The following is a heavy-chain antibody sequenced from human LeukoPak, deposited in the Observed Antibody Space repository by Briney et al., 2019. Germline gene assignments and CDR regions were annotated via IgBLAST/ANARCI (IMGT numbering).Heavy chain of an antibody. V-gene: IGHV4-34*01. J-gene: IGHJ5*02. Sequence: SETLSLTYAVYGGSFSGYYWSWIRQPPGKGLEWIGEINHSGSTNYNPSLKSRVTISVDTSKNQFSLKLSSVTAADTAVYYCARDPAFRGADANWFDPWGQGTLVTVSS. CDR2: INHSGST. CDR1: GGSFSGYY. D-gene: IGHD3-10*01. CDR3: ARDPAFRGADANWFDP.